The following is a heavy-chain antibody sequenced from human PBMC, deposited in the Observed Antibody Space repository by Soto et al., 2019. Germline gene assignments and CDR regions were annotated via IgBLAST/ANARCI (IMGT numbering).Heavy chain of an antibody. CDR3: ARGAAGGVIISLTYDY. CDR1: GYTFTSYD. Sequence: QVQLVQSGAEVKKPGASVKVSCKASGYTFTSYDINWVRQATGQGLEWMGWMNPNSGNTGYAQKFQGRVTMTRNTSISTAYMEQSSLRSEDTAVYYCARGAAGGVIISLTYDYWGQGTLVTVSS. J-gene: IGHJ4*02. V-gene: IGHV1-8*01. CDR2: MNPNSGNT. D-gene: IGHD3-10*01.